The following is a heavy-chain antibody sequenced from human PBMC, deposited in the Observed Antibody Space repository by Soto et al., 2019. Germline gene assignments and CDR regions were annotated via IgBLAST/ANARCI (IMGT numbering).Heavy chain of an antibody. J-gene: IGHJ6*02. V-gene: IGHV3-23*01. CDR3: AKGITIFGWHPASYYGMDV. CDR1: GFTFSSYA. Sequence: GRPLGLSCAAAGFTFSSYAIRCIRQTTGKGLEWVSAISGSGGSTYYADSVKGRFTISRDNSKNTLYLQMNSLRAEDTAVYYCAKGITIFGWHPASYYGMDVWGQGPTVTVSS. CDR2: ISGSGGST. D-gene: IGHD3-3*01.